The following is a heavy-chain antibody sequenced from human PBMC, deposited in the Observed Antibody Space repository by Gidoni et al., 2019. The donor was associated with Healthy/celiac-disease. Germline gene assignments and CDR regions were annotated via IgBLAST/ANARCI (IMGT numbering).Heavy chain of an antibody. CDR3: ARTHGMLLAWFDP. V-gene: IGHV1-18*01. CDR2: ISAYNGNT. Sequence: QVQLVQSGAEVKKPGASVKVPCKASGDTCTSYGISWVRQAPGQGLEWMGWISAYNGNTNDAQKLQGRVTMTTDTSTSTASMELRSLRSDDTAVYYCARTHGMLLAWFDPWGQGTLVTVSS. CDR1: GDTCTSYG. D-gene: IGHD2-15*01. J-gene: IGHJ5*02.